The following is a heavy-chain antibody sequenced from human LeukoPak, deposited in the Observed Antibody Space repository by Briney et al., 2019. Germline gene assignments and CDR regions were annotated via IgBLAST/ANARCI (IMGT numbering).Heavy chain of an antibody. CDR1: GFTFSSYG. V-gene: IGHV3-30*02. Sequence: GGSLRLSCSASGFTFSSYGMHWVRQAPGKGLEWVTFIRDSGSNKYYADSVKGRFTISRDNSKNTLYLQMNSLRAEDTAVYYCSKDATYYYDSGNYYYMDVWGKGTTVTVSS. J-gene: IGHJ6*03. CDR3: SKDATYYYDSGNYYYMDV. CDR2: IRDSGSNK. D-gene: IGHD3-10*01.